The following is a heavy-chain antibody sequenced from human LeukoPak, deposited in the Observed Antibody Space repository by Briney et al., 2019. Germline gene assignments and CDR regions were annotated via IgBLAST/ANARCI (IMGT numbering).Heavy chain of an antibody. J-gene: IGHJ4*02. CDR2: VSISSGTI. D-gene: IGHD1-26*01. CDR3: ARDKYSGSYQGYFDY. CDR1: GFTFTGHN. V-gene: IGHV3-48*04. Sequence: GGSLRLSCAASGFTFTGHNMNWVRQAPGKGLEWISFVSISSGTIYYADSVKGRFSISRDNAKSSLDLQMNSLRAEDTAVYYCARDKYSGSYQGYFDYWGQGTLVTVSS.